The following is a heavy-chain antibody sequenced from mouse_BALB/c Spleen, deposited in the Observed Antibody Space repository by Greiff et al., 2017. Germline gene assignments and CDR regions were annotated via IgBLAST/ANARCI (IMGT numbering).Heavy chain of an antibody. CDR1: GFTFSNYW. CDR3: TRRPIYYFDY. CDR2: IRLKSNNYAT. Sequence: EVQLVESGGGLVQPGGSMKLSCVASGFTFSNYWMNWVRQSPEKGLEWVAEIRLKSNNYATHYAESVQGRFTISRDDSKSSVYLQMNNLRAEDTGIYYCTRRPIYYFDYWGQGTTLTVSS. J-gene: IGHJ2*01. V-gene: IGHV6-6*02.